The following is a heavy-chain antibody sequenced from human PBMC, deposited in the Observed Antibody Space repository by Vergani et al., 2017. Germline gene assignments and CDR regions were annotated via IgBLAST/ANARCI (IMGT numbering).Heavy chain of an antibody. Sequence: QVQLVQSGAEVKKPWASVKVSCKASGYTFTSYYMHWVRQAPGQGLEWMGIINPSGGSTSYAQKFKGRVTMTRDTSTSTVYMELSSLRSEDTAVYYCARVGGGYCSSTSCYEGNDAFDIWGQGTMVTVSS. J-gene: IGHJ3*02. CDR3: ARVGGGYCSSTSCYEGNDAFDI. CDR1: GYTFTSYY. D-gene: IGHD2-2*01. CDR2: INPSGGST. V-gene: IGHV1-46*01.